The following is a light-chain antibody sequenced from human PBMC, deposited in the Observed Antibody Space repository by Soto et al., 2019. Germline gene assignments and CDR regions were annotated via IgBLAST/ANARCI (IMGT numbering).Light chain of an antibody. CDR2: WAS. J-gene: IGKJ3*01. Sequence: DIVMTQSPESLAVSLGERATINCKSSQSVLYNSKNRNYLAWYQQKPGQPPKLLIYWASTRESGVPDRFSGSGSGTDVTLTISSLQAEDVAVYYCQQHYNIPFTFGPGTKVDIK. CDR3: QQHYNIPFT. CDR1: QSVLYNSKNRNY. V-gene: IGKV4-1*01.